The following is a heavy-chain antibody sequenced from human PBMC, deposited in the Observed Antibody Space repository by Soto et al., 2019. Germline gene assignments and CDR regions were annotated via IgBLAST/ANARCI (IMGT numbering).Heavy chain of an antibody. D-gene: IGHD3-10*01. V-gene: IGHV1-69*01. CDR3: ARGGEATYYTAGSPPNY. CDR2: IIPIFGTT. J-gene: IGHJ4*02. Sequence: QVQLVQSGAEVKEPGSSVKVSCRASGGTSSGYTISWVRLAPGQGLEWVGGIIPIFGTTAYAQKFQDRVTITADESTTAVYMELSSLTSDDTAVYYCARGGEATYYTAGSPPNYWGKGTLVTVSS. CDR1: GGTSSGYT.